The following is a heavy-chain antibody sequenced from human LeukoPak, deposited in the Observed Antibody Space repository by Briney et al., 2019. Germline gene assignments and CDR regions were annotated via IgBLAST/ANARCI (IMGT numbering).Heavy chain of an antibody. D-gene: IGHD2-2*01. V-gene: IGHV3-11*01. J-gene: IGHJ6*03. CDR2: INPSGSTI. CDR3: ARVRGSGFCSGSSCAKDPGYYYYMDV. CDR1: GFTFSGYY. Sequence: GGSLRLSCEGSGFTFSGYYMSWIRQAPGKGLEWVSYINPSGSTIYYADSVKGRFTISRDNAKKSLDLQMYSLRAEDTAVYYCARVRGSGFCSGSSCAKDPGYYYYMDVRGKGTTVTVSS.